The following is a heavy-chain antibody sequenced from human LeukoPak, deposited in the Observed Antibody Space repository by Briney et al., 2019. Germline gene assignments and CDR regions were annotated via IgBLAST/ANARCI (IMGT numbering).Heavy chain of an antibody. CDR3: ARSNDYYDSSGYIS. CDR1: GYTFTSYG. Sequence: ASVKVSCKASGYTFTSYGISWVRQAPGQGLEWMGWISAYNGNTNYAQKLQGRVTMTTDTSTSTAYMELRSLRSDDTAVYYCARSNDYYDSSGYISWGQGTLVTVSS. V-gene: IGHV1-18*01. CDR2: ISAYNGNT. D-gene: IGHD3-22*01. J-gene: IGHJ4*02.